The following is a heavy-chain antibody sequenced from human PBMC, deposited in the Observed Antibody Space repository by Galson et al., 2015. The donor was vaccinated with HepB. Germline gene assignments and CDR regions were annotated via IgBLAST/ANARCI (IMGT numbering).Heavy chain of an antibody. Sequence: CAISGDSVSSNSAAWNWIRQSPSRGLEWLGRTYYRSKWYNDYAVSVKSRITINPDTSKNQFSLQLNSVTPEDTAVYYCARDRTDVDSSSLKNWFDPWGQGTLVTVSS. CDR2: TYYRSKWYN. V-gene: IGHV6-1*01. D-gene: IGHD6-13*01. CDR3: ARDRTDVDSSSLKNWFDP. CDR1: GDSVSSNSAA. J-gene: IGHJ5*02.